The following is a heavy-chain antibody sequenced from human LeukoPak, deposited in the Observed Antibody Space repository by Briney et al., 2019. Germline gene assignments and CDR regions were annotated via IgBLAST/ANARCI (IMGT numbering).Heavy chain of an antibody. CDR3: ARAEQWLVPLDY. V-gene: IGHV3-30-3*01. CDR2: ISYDGSNK. Sequence: GGSLRLSCAASGFTFSSYAMHWVRQALGKGLEWVAVISYDGSNKYYADSVKGRFTISRDNSKNTLYLQMNSLRAEDTAVYYCARAEQWLVPLDYWGQGTLVTVSS. CDR1: GFTFSSYA. J-gene: IGHJ4*02. D-gene: IGHD6-19*01.